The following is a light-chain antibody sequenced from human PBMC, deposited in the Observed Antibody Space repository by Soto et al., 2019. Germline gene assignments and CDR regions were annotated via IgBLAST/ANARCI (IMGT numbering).Light chain of an antibody. CDR2: EVS. CDR3: SSYTTGPTLVA. CDR1: RSDVGAYNY. J-gene: IGLJ2*01. Sequence: QSVLTQPASVSGSPGQSITISCTGTRSDVGAYNYVSWYQQHPGKAPKLIISEVSNRPSGVSNRFSASKSGNTDSLTISGLQAEDEADYYCSSYTTGPTLVAFGGGTKLTVL. V-gene: IGLV2-14*01.